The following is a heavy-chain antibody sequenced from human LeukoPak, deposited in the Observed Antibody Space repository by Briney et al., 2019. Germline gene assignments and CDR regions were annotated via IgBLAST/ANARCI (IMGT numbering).Heavy chain of an antibody. CDR1: GFPFNNYY. V-gene: IGHV3-7*01. Sequence: PGGSLRLSRAASGFPFNNYYMSWFGEAPGKGLEWVANIKQDGSDKYYVDSVKGRSTISRDNAKNSLYLEMNSLRAEDTAVYYCAREALVAAVDDAFDIWGQGTMVTVSS. CDR3: AREALVAAVDDAFDI. D-gene: IGHD6-13*01. CDR2: IKQDGSDK. J-gene: IGHJ3*02.